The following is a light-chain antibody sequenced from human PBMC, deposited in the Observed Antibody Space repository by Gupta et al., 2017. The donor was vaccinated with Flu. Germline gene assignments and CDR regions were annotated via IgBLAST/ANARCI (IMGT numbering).Light chain of an antibody. Sequence: ELVLPQSPATLALSPGERATLSCRASQSVSSYLAWYQQKPGKAPRLLIYDASNRATGVPSRFTGRGSETDFTLTISRLEPEDFGVYYCQQGGSCPNTFGRGTNVEI. V-gene: IGKV3-11*01. CDR3: QQGGSCPNT. J-gene: IGKJ4*01. CDR2: DAS. CDR1: QSVSSY.